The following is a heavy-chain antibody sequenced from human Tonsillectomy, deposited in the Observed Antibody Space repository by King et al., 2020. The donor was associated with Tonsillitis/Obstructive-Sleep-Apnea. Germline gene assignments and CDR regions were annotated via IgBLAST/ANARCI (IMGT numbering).Heavy chain of an antibody. CDR2: IDPSDSYT. D-gene: IGHD6-6*01. V-gene: IGHV5-10-1*01. CDR3: ARLRGMYSSSSGDY. CDR1: GYSFTSYW. Sequence: QLVQSGAEVKKPGESLRLSCKGSGYSFTSYWISWVRQMPGKGLEWMGRIDPSDSYTNYSPSFQGHFPPQAEKSISTAYLQWSSLKASDTAMYYCARLRGMYSSSSGDYWGQGTLVTVSS. J-gene: IGHJ4*02.